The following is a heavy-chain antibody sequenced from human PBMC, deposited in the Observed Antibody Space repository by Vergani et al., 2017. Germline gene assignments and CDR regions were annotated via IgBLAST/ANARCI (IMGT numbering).Heavy chain of an antibody. CDR1: GGSFSGYY. V-gene: IGHV4-34*01. Sequence: QVQLQQWGAGLLKPSETLSLTCAVYGGSFSGYYWSWIRQPPGKGLEWIGEINHSGSTNYNPSLKSRVTISVDTSKNQVSLKLSSVTAADTAVYYCARGPDSSGWAGAGSFGYWGQGTLVTVSS. CDR2: INHSGST. J-gene: IGHJ4*02. CDR3: ARGPDSSGWAGAGSFGY. D-gene: IGHD6-19*01.